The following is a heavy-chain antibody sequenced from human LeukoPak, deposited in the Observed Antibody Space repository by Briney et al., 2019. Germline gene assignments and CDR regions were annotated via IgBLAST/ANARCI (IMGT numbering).Heavy chain of an antibody. CDR1: GFTFSQYW. V-gene: IGHV3-7*04. CDR2: IKPDESEK. J-gene: IGHJ4*02. CDR3: ARDVQFGESCDY. D-gene: IGHD3-10*01. Sequence: GGSLRLSCAASGFTFSQYWMSWVRQAPGKGLEWVANIKPDESEKYYAASVKGRFTISRDNAKNSLYLQMDSLRVDDTAVYYCARDVQFGESCDYWGRGTLVTVSS.